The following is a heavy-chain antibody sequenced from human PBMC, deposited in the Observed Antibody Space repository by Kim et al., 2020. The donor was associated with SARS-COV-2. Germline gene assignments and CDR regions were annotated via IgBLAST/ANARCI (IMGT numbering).Heavy chain of an antibody. D-gene: IGHD3-9*01. V-gene: IGHV3-73*01. CDR3: ATYIDYFFNY. J-gene: IGHJ4*02. Sequence: ATEYAVSVNGRFTVSRDDSKNTAYLQMNGLKTEDTAVYYCATYIDYFFNYWGQGILVTVSS. CDR2: AT.